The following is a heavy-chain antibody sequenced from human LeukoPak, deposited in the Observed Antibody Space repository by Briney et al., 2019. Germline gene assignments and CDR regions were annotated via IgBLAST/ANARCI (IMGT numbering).Heavy chain of an antibody. J-gene: IGHJ3*02. D-gene: IGHD2-15*01. Sequence: SQTLSLTCTVSGGSISSGSYYWSWLRQPAGQGLEWIGRIYTSGSTNYNPSLKSRVTISVDTSKNQFSLKLSSVTAADTAVYYCARGKLPKAFDIWGQGTMVTVSS. CDR1: GGSISSGSYY. CDR3: ARGKLPKAFDI. V-gene: IGHV4-61*02. CDR2: IYTSGST.